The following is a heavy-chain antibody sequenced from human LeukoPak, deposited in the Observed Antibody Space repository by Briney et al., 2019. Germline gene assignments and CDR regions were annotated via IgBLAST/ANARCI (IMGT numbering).Heavy chain of an antibody. CDR3: ARDIGNAGGWFDY. Sequence: SETLSLTCTVSGGSISTSNYYWGWIRQPPGKGLEWIGNIFYSGSTYYSPSLRSRVTISLDTSRNQFSLKLNSVTAADTAVYYCARDIGNAGGWFDYWGQGTLVTVSS. CDR2: IFYSGST. CDR1: GGSISTSNYY. D-gene: IGHD6-19*01. V-gene: IGHV4-39*07. J-gene: IGHJ4*02.